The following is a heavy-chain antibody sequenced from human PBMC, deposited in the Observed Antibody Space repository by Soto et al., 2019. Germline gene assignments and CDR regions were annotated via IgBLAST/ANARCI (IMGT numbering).Heavy chain of an antibody. D-gene: IGHD3-9*01. J-gene: IGHJ6*02. CDR1: GGSISSSSYY. CDR2: IYYSGST. Sequence: PSETLSLTCTVSGGSISSSSYYWGWIRQPPGKGLEWIGSIYYSGSTYYNPSLKSRVTISVDTSKNQFSLKLSSVTAADTAVYYCARLRYFDWLLPQIPRIVYYGMDVWGQGTTVTSP. V-gene: IGHV4-39*01. CDR3: ARLRYFDWLLPQIPRIVYYGMDV.